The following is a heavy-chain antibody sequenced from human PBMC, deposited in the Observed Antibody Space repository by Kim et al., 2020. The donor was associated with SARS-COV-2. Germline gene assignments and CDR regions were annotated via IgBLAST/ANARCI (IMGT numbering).Heavy chain of an antibody. D-gene: IGHD3-10*01. CDR3: TTNFGSGSYYNGPYYYYYGMDV. V-gene: IGHV3-15*01. J-gene: IGHJ6*02. CDR1: GFTFSNAW. CDR2: IKSKTDGGTT. Sequence: GGSLRLSCAASGFTFSNAWMSWVRQAPGKGLEWVGRIKSKTDGGTTDYAAPVKGRFTISRDDSKNTLYLQMNSLKTEDTAVYYCTTNFGSGSYYNGPYYYYYGMDVWGQGNTVTVSS.